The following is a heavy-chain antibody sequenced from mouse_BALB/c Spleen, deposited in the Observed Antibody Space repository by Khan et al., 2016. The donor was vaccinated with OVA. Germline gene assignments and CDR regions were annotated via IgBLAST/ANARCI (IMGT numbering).Heavy chain of an antibody. CDR3: AGERGKDYRYAAY. J-gene: IGHJ3*01. CDR2: IRNKANGYTT. CDR1: GFTFTDYY. V-gene: IGHV7-3*02. D-gene: IGHD2-14*01. Sequence: DVMLVESGGGLVQPGDSLRLSCATSGFTFTDYYMSWVRQPPGKALEWLGFIRNKANGYTTEYSASVKGRFTISRVNSQSILYLQMNTLRAEDSATYYCAGERGKDYRYAAYWGKGTLVTVSA.